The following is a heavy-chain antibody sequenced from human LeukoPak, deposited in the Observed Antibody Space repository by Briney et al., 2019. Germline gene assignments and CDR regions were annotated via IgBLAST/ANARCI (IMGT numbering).Heavy chain of an antibody. CDR2: ISAYNGNT. CDR1: GYTFTSYG. CDR3: ARIRSSPYYYYGMDV. D-gene: IGHD6-6*01. Sequence: GASVKVSCKASGYTFTSYGISWVRQAPGQGLEWMGWISAYNGNTNYAQKLRGRVTMTTDTSTSTAYMELRSLRSDDTAVYYCARIRSSPYYYYGMDVWGQGTTVTVSS. V-gene: IGHV1-18*01. J-gene: IGHJ6*02.